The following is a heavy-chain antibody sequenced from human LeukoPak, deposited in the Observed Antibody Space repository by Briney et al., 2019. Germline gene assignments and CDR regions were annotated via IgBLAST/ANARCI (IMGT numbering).Heavy chain of an antibody. J-gene: IGHJ4*02. D-gene: IGHD5-12*01. CDR2: ISGSGGST. V-gene: IGHV3-23*01. Sequence: GGSLRLSCAASGFTFSSYAISWVRQAPGKGLEGVSAISGSGGSTYYADSVKGRFTISRDNSKNTLYLQMNSLRAEDTAVYYCAKRGRGYSGYDYYFDYWGQGTLVTVSS. CDR3: AKRGRGYSGYDYYFDY. CDR1: GFTFSSYA.